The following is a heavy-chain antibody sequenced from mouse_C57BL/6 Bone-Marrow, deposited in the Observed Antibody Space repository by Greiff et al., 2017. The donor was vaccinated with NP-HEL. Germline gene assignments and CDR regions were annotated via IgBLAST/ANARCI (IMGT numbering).Heavy chain of an antibody. CDR3: ARRNCDRYVDV. D-gene: IGHD4-1*01. J-gene: IGHJ1*03. Sequence: EVLLVESGGGLVQPGGSLKLSCAASGFTFSDYYMYWVRQTPGKRLEWVAYISNGGGSTYYPDNVKGRFTISRDNAKNTLYLQMSRLKSEDTAMYYCARRNCDRYVDVGGTGTTVTVSS. CDR2: ISNGGGST. V-gene: IGHV5-12*01. CDR1: GFTFSDYY.